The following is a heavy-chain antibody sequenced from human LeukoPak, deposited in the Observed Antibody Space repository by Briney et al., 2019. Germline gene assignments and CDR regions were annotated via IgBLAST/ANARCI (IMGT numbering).Heavy chain of an antibody. CDR3: ARVSSSNSLSNWFDP. V-gene: IGHV1-18*01. CDR1: GYTFTSYG. Sequence: ASVKVSCKASGYTFTSYGISWVRQAPGQGLEWMGWISAYNGNTNYAQKLQGRVTMTTDTSTSTAYMELRSLRSDDTAVCYCARVSSSNSLSNWFDPWGQGTLVTVSS. CDR2: ISAYNGNT. D-gene: IGHD6-6*01. J-gene: IGHJ5*02.